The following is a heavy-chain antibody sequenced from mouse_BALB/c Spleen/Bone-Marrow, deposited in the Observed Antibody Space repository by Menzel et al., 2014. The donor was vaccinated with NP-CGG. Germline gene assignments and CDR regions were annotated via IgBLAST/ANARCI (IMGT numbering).Heavy chain of an antibody. CDR3: NRYDWYLDV. CDR2: IDPENGDT. V-gene: IGHV14-4*02. CDR1: GFNIKDYY. J-gene: IGHJ1*01. Sequence: EVNVVESGAELVRSGASVKLSCTASGFNIKDYYMHWVKQRPEQGLEWIGWIDPENGDTEYAPKFQGKATMTADTSSNTAYLQLSSLTSEDTAVYYCNRYDWYLDVWGAGTTVTVSS. D-gene: IGHD2-14*01.